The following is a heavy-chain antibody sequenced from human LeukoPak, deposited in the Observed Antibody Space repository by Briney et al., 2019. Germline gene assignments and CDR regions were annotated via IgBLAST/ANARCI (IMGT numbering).Heavy chain of an antibody. CDR2: IKPDGSEK. CDR3: ARDLHGPLDS. V-gene: IGHV3-7*01. CDR1: GFTFISYW. D-gene: IGHD2-8*01. Sequence: GGYLRLSCAASGFTFISYWMSWVRQAPGKGLEWVANIKPDGSEKYYADSVKGRFIISRDKSKNTLYLKMNSLRVEDTAVYYCARDLHGPLDSWGQGTLVTVSS. J-gene: IGHJ4*02.